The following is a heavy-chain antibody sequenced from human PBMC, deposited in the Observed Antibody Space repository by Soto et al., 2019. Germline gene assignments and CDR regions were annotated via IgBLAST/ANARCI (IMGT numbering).Heavy chain of an antibody. J-gene: IGHJ5*02. CDR3: ATKGDYGGWFDP. CDR1: GASIRDKY. Sequence: SETLSLTCSISGASIRDKYWSWLRQSAEKGLEFIGRISNGGTTIYNPSLKSRVTMSLDTSKTHFPLKLTSVTAADTAVYYCATKGDYGGWFDPWGQGTLVTVSS. V-gene: IGHV4-4*07. CDR2: ISNGGTT. D-gene: IGHD3-10*01.